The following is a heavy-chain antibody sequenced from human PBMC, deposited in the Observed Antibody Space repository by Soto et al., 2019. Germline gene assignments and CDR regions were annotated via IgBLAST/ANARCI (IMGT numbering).Heavy chain of an antibody. CDR3: ARDTLASVNDYGDYDQYYYYYYYMDV. Sequence: GGSLRLSCAASGFTFSSYGMHWVRQAPGKGLEWVAVIWYDGSNKYYADSVKGRFTISRDNSKNTLYLQMNSLRAEDTAVYYCARDTLASVNDYGDYDQYYYYYYYMDVWGKGTTVTVSS. CDR2: IWYDGSNK. D-gene: IGHD4-17*01. J-gene: IGHJ6*03. CDR1: GFTFSSYG. V-gene: IGHV3-33*01.